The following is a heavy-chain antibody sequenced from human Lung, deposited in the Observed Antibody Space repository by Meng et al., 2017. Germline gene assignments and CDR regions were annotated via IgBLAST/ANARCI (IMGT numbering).Heavy chain of an antibody. V-gene: IGHV1-2*06. CDR3: ARDEDISAAGKLFGDY. Sequence: VQLGRCGAEVKKPGASVEFSCKPFGYNFPDYWLHWVRRAPGQGLEWMGRIDPKSGDTHYAQRFQGRVTMTGDTSISTAYMELSGLRSDDTAMYYCARDEDISAAGKLFGDYWGQGTLVTVSS. D-gene: IGHD6-13*01. J-gene: IGHJ4*02. CDR2: IDPKSGDT. CDR1: GYNFPDYW.